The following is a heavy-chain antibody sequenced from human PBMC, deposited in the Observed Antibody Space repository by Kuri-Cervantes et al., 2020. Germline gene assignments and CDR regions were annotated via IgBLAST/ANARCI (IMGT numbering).Heavy chain of an antibody. CDR1: GYSFTSYW. CDR2: IYPGDSDT. V-gene: IGHV5-51*01. CDR3: AGQSRVAAAGTSYFDY. J-gene: IGHJ4*02. Sequence: GESLKISCKGSGYSFTSYWIGWVRQMPGKGLEWMGIIYPGDSDTRYSPSFQGQVTISADKSISTAYLQWSSLKASDTAMYYCAGQSRVAAAGTSYFDYWGQGTLVTVSS. D-gene: IGHD6-13*01.